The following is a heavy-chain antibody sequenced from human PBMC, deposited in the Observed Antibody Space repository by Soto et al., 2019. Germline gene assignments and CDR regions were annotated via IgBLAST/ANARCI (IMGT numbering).Heavy chain of an antibody. V-gene: IGHV4-34*01. D-gene: IGHD2-2*01. CDR1: GGSFSGYY. CDR2: INHSGST. Sequence: QVQLQQWGAGLLKPSETLSLTCAVYGGSFSGYYWSWIRQPPGKGLEWIGEINHSGSTNYNPSLKSRVTISVDTSKNQFSLKLSSVTAADTAVYYCARVCSRTSCYAEPDAFYIWGQGTMVTVSS. J-gene: IGHJ3*02. CDR3: ARVCSRTSCYAEPDAFYI.